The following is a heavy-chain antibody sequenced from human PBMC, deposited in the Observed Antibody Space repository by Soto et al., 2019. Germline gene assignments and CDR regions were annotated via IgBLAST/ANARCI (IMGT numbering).Heavy chain of an antibody. D-gene: IGHD5-12*01. CDR3: AMGMATISFGY. J-gene: IGHJ4*02. CDR1: GGSISSYY. V-gene: IGHV4-59*01. Sequence: QVQLQESGPGLVKPSETLSLTCTVSGGSISSYYWSWIRQPPGKGLEWIGYIYYSGSTNYNPSLKSRVTISVDTSKNQFSLKLSSVTAADTAVYYCAMGMATISFGYWGQGTLVTVSS. CDR2: IYYSGST.